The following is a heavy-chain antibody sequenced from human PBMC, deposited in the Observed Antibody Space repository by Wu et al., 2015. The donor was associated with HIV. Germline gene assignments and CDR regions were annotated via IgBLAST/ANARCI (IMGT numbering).Heavy chain of an antibody. D-gene: IGHD3-16*01. CDR1: GGNFKKYT. Sequence: QALLVQSGAEVKKPGSSVRVSCRASGGNFKKYTINWARQAIGQGLEWVGFINPSGGSTTYAQHFQGRVTMTRDTSTSTVNMELSSLRSEDTAVYYCATLGGDRLPFGYVW. J-gene: IGHJ6*01. V-gene: IGHV1-46*02. CDR3: ATLGGDRLPFGYV. CDR2: INPSGGST.